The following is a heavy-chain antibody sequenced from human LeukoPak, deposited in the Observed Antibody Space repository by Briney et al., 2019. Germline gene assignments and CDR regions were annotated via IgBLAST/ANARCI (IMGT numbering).Heavy chain of an antibody. CDR3: AKRGIAAGVRGSYLDY. V-gene: IGHV3-23*01. CDR2: ISGSGDGT. D-gene: IGHD6-13*01. J-gene: IGHJ4*02. CDR1: GFTFSSYA. Sequence: AGSLRLSCAASGFTFSSYAMSWVRQAPGKGLAWVSVISGSGDGTYYADSVKGRFTISRDNSNNTLYLQMNSLRAEETAVYYCAKRGIAAGVRGSYLDYWGQGTLVTVSS.